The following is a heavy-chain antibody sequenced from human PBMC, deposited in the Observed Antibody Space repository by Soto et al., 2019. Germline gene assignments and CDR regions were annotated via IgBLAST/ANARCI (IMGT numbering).Heavy chain of an antibody. CDR3: GRNLEGVFDS. CDR1: GFTFSSYA. Sequence: QVQLVESGGGVVQPGRSLRLSCAASGFTFSSYAMHWVRQAPGKGLEWVAVIAYDGRNKYYADSVKGRFTISRDNSKNPLYRKINTRGLEDTAVYYGGRNLEGVFDSGGKGPL. V-gene: IGHV3-30*04. D-gene: IGHD1-1*01. CDR2: IAYDGRNK. J-gene: IGHJ4*02.